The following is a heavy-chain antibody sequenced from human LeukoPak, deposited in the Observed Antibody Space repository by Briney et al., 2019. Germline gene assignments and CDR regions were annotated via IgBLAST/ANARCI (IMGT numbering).Heavy chain of an antibody. D-gene: IGHD3-22*01. CDR2: ISPYNGNT. CDR3: ARVYYDSSGYYYEGVDH. Sequence: ASVKVSCKASGYTFISYGICWVRQAPEQGLEWMGWISPYNGNTNYAHKLQGRVTMTTDTSTSTAYMELRSLRSDDMAVYYCARVYYDSSGYYYEGVDHWGQGTLVSVSS. CDR1: GYTFISYG. V-gene: IGHV1-18*03. J-gene: IGHJ4*02.